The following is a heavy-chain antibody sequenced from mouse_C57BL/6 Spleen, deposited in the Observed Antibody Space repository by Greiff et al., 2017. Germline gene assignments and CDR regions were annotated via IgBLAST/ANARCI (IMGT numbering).Heavy chain of an antibody. D-gene: IGHD2-4*01. CDR3: ARRGLRQGWYFYV. CDR1: GYTITDYY. CDR2: IYPGGGNT. Sequence: QVQLQQSGPELVKPGASVKISCKASGYTITDYYINWVKQRPGQGLEWIGWIYPGGGNTKYNEKFKGKATLTVDTASSTADIQRSSLTAEASAVYFCARRGLRQGWYFYVWGTGTTVTVAS. V-gene: IGHV1-84*01. J-gene: IGHJ1*03.